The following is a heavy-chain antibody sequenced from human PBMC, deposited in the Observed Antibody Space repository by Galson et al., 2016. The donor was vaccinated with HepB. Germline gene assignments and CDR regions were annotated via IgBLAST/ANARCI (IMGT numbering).Heavy chain of an antibody. D-gene: IGHD6-19*01. CDR1: GGSISTSGYY. Sequence: TLSLTCTVSGGSISTSGYYWTWIRQHLGRGLEWIGYIYYSGSTYYNPSLKSRVIISVDTSKNQFSLKLTSVTAADTAVYYCARWAGYSDYWGQGTLVTVSS. J-gene: IGHJ4*02. V-gene: IGHV4-31*03. CDR2: IYYSGST. CDR3: ARWAGYSDY.